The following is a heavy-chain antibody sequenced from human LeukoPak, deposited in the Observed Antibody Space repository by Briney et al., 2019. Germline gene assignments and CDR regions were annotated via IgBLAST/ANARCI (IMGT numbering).Heavy chain of an antibody. D-gene: IGHD5-18*01. V-gene: IGHV3-23*01. Sequence: GGSLRLSCAASGFTFSSYAMSWVRQAPGKGLEWVSAISGSGGSTYYADFVKGRFTISRDNSKNTLYLQMNSLRAEDTAVYYCAKSSRGYSYGLLDYWGQGTLVTVSS. CDR1: GFTFSSYA. CDR2: ISGSGGST. CDR3: AKSSRGYSYGLLDY. J-gene: IGHJ4*02.